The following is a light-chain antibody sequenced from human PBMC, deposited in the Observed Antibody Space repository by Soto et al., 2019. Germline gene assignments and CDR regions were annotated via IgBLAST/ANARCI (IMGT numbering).Light chain of an antibody. Sequence: QSALTQPPSASGSPGQSVTISCTGTSSDVGGYNYVSWYQQHPGKAPKLMIYEVSKRPSGVPDRFSGSKSGNTASLTVSGLQTGDEADYYCGTWDSSLSAGGVFGGGTKLTVL. CDR3: GTWDSSLSAGGV. V-gene: IGLV2-8*01. CDR2: EVS. CDR1: SSDVGGYNY. J-gene: IGLJ2*01.